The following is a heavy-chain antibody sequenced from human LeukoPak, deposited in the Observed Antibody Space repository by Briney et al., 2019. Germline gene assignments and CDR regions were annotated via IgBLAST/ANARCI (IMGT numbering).Heavy chain of an antibody. CDR1: GFTFSSYG. CDR3: ARDPGYYYGSGRVGWFDP. Sequence: GGSLRLSCAASGFTFSSYGMSWVRQAPGKGLEWVSAISGSGGSTYYADSVKGRFTISRDNSKNTLYLQMNSLRAEDTAVYYCARDPGYYYGSGRVGWFDPWGQGTLVTVSS. J-gene: IGHJ5*02. D-gene: IGHD3-10*01. V-gene: IGHV3-23*01. CDR2: ISGSGGST.